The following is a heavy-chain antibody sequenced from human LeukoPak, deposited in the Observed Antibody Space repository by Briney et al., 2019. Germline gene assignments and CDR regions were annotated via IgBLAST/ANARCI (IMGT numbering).Heavy chain of an antibody. V-gene: IGHV4-34*01. CDR1: GGSFSGYY. D-gene: IGHD5-18*01. J-gene: IGHJ6*03. CDR3: ARGRRGYSYGNYYYYYYMDV. CDR2: ISHSGST. Sequence: PWETLSLTCAVYGGSFSGYYWSWVRQPPGKGLEWIGEISHSGSTKYYPALKRRGTISVDTSNNQFFHKLRSVTAADTAVYYCARGRRGYSYGNYYYYYYMDVWGKGTTVTVSS.